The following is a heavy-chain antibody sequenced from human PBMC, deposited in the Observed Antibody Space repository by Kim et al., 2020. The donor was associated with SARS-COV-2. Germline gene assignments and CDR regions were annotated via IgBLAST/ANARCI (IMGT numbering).Heavy chain of an antibody. CDR3: AKAYGDRPFDY. CDR2: ISWNSGSI. J-gene: IGHJ4*02. Sequence: GGSLRLSCAASGFTFDDYAMHWVRQAPGKGLEWVSGISWNSGSIGYADSVKGRFTISRDNAKNSLYLQMNSLRAEDTALYYCAKAYGDRPFDYWGQGTLV. CDR1: GFTFDDYA. D-gene: IGHD4-17*01. V-gene: IGHV3-9*01.